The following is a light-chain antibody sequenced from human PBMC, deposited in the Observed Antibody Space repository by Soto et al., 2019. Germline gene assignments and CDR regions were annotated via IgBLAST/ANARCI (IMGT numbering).Light chain of an antibody. CDR2: RND. CDR1: SSNIGSNY. Sequence: QSVLTQPPSVSGTPGQRVTISCSGSSSNIGSNYVYWYQQLPGTAPKLLIYRNDQRPSGVPDRFSGSKSGTSAFLAISGLRSEDEADYYCAAWDDSLSGVVFGGGTQLTVL. CDR3: AAWDDSLSGVV. J-gene: IGLJ2*01. V-gene: IGLV1-47*01.